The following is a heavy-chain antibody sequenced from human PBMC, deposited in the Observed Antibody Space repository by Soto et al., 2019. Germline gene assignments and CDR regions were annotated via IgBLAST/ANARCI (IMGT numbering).Heavy chain of an antibody. Sequence: GGSLRLSCAASGFTFRNYAMNWVRQAPGKGLEWVAVISYDGSNKYYADSVKGRFTISRDNSKNTLYLQMNSLRAEDTAVYYCAKGFYYYDSSGSSIDYWGQGTLVTVSS. J-gene: IGHJ4*02. D-gene: IGHD3-22*01. CDR1: GFTFRNYA. CDR2: ISYDGSNK. V-gene: IGHV3-30*18. CDR3: AKGFYYYDSSGSSIDY.